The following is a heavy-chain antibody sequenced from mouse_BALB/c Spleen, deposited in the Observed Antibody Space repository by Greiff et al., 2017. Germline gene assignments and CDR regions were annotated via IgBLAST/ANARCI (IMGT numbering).Heavy chain of an antibody. V-gene: IGHV1-80*01. CDR2: IYPGDGDT. CDR3: ARNYGSSLDY. J-gene: IGHJ2*01. Sequence: QVQLKQSGAELVRPGSSVKISCKASGYAFSSYWMNWVKQRPGQGLEWIGQIYPGDGDTNYNGKFKGKATLTADKSSSTAYMQLSSLTSEDSAVYFCARNYGSSLDYWGQGTTLTVSS. CDR1: GYAFSSYW. D-gene: IGHD1-1*01.